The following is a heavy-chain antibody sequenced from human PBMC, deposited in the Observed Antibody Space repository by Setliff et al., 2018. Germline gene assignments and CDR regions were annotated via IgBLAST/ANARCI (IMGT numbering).Heavy chain of an antibody. J-gene: IGHJ4*02. D-gene: IGHD3-10*01. CDR1: GDSISSRRNY. CDR2: IYGTGST. V-gene: IGHV4-61*09. CDR3: ARAGYYGSGTYTL. Sequence: PSETLSLTCTVSGDSISSRRNYWGWFRQPAERGLEWIGHIYGTGSTSYSPSLKSRVTISVDTSKNQFSLKLSSVTAADTAVYYCARAGYYGSGTYTLWGQGTLVTVSS.